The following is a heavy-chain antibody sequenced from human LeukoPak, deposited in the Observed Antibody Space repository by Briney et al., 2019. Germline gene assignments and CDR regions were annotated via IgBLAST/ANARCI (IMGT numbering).Heavy chain of an antibody. CDR1: GFTFGKYW. V-gene: IGHV3-48*01. D-gene: IGHD4-23*01. CDR3: ARDGGVNGAVYWYFDL. J-gene: IGHJ2*01. Sequence: AGGSLRLSCVASGFTFGKYWMSWVRQEAGKGLEWVSYISVGSSTIYYADSVRGRFTVSRDNARNSVYLHMNSLRAEDAALYYCARDGGVNGAVYWYFDLWGRGTLVTVSS. CDR2: ISVGSSTI.